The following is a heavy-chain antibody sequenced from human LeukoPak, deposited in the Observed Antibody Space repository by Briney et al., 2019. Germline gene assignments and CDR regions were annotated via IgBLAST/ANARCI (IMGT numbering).Heavy chain of an antibody. CDR1: GYTFTSYG. CDR2: ISAYNGNT. J-gene: IGHJ4*02. Sequence: GASVKVSCKASGYTFTSYGISWVRQAPGQGLEWMGWISAYNGNTNYAQKLQGRVTMTTDTSTSTAYMELRSLRAEDTAVYYCAKVLAYYFDYWGQGTLVTVSS. V-gene: IGHV1-18*01. CDR3: AKVLAYYFDY.